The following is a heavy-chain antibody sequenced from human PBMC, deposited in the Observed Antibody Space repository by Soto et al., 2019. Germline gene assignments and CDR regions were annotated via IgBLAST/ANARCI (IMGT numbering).Heavy chain of an antibody. V-gene: IGHV5-51*01. J-gene: IGHJ5*02. D-gene: IGHD6-13*01. Sequence: LGESLXISCKGSGYSFTSYWIGWVRQMPGKGLEWMGIIYPGDSDTRYSPSFQGQVTISADKSISTAYLQWNSLKASDTAMYYCARRPSSSWPFDPWGQGTLVTVSS. CDR1: GYSFTSYW. CDR3: ARRPSSSWPFDP. CDR2: IYPGDSDT.